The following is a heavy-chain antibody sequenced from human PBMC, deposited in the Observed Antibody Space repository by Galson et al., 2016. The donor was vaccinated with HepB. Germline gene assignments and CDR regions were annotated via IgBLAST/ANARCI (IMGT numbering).Heavy chain of an antibody. V-gene: IGHV3-48*01. J-gene: IGHJ4*02. CDR2: ISSSSGAI. D-gene: IGHD3-22*01. Sequence: SLRLSCAASGFTFSSFCMHWFRQAPGKGLEWVSYISSSSGAIYYADSVKGRFTISRDNAKKSLYLQMTSRRAEDTAVYFCASGRDYFDSSRHWGQGTLVTVSS. CDR3: ASGRDYFDSSRH. CDR1: GFTFSSFC.